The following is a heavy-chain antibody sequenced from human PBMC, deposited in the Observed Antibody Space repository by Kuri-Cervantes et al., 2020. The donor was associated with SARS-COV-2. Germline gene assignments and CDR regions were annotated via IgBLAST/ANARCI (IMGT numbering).Heavy chain of an antibody. CDR1: GFTFSSYS. J-gene: IGHJ3*02. D-gene: IGHD5-24*01. CDR2: ISSSSSYI. Sequence: GESLKISCAASGFTFSSYSMNWVRQAPGKGLEWVSSISSSSSYIYYADSVKGRFTISRDNAKNSLYLQMNSLRAEDTAVYYCARDIGRDGYTGAFDIWGQGTMVTVSS. V-gene: IGHV3-21*01. CDR3: ARDIGRDGYTGAFDI.